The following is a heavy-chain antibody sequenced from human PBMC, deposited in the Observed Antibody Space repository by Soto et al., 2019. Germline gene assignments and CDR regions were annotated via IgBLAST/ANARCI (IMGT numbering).Heavy chain of an antibody. CDR3: ASISGMKGYSTYKLDP. D-gene: IGHD4-4*01. J-gene: IGHJ5*02. CDR1: GYTFTSYG. V-gene: IGHV1-18*01. Sequence: AASVKLSCKASGYTFTSYGISWVRQAPGQGLEWMGWISAYNGNTNYAQKLQGRVTMTTDTSTSTAYMELRSLRSDDTAVYYCASISGMKGYSTYKLDPSAQGTLVT. CDR2: ISAYNGNT.